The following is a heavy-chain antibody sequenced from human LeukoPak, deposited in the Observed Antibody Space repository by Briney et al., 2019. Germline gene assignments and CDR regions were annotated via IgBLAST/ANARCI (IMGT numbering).Heavy chain of an antibody. Sequence: GASVKVSCKPSGYDFSIYTLNWVRQVPGQGPEWMGWMNTNTGKATYAQDFRGRFVFSSDSSVSTAYLEITSLKAADTAVYYCAREEGGLDVWGQGTTVIVSS. CDR2: MNTNTGKA. CDR1: GYDFSIYT. CDR3: AREEGGLDV. V-gene: IGHV7-4-1*02. J-gene: IGHJ6*02.